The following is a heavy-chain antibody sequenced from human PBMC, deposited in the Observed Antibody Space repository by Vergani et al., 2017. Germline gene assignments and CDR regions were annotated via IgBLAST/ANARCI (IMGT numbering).Heavy chain of an antibody. CDR3: AKEVLDTAMAFDY. CDR1: GFTFTKYA. J-gene: IGHJ4*02. Sequence: VQLVESGGGVVQPGGSLRLSCAASGFTFTKYAMTWVRQAPGKGLEWVSTISATVGSTYYADSVKGRFTISRDNSKNTLFLQMNSLRAEDTAVYYCAKEVLDTAMAFDYWGQGTLVTVSS. D-gene: IGHD5-18*01. CDR2: ISATVGST. V-gene: IGHV3-23*04.